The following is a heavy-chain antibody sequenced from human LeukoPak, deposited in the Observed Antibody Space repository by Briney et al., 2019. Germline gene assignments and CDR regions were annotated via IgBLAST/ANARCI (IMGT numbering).Heavy chain of an antibody. CDR3: AHWSIGNDYYYGMDV. CDR1: DGSFSGYY. CDR2: INHSGST. D-gene: IGHD1-1*01. Sequence: PSETLSLTCAVYDGSFSGYYWSWIRQPPGKGLEWIGEINHSGSTNYNPSLKSRVTISVDTSKNQFSLKLSSVTAADTAVYYCAHWSIGNDYYYGMDVWGQGTTVTVSS. J-gene: IGHJ6*02. V-gene: IGHV4-34*01.